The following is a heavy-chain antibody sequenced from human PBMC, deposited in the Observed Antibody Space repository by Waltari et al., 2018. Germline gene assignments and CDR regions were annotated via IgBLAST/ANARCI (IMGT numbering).Heavy chain of an antibody. CDR2: INTNTGNP. J-gene: IGHJ5*02. V-gene: IGHV7-4-1*02. D-gene: IGHD2-2*01. Sequence: QVQLVQSGSESKKPGASVKVSCQASGYTCTRSAMTGLRRAPGQGLELMGWINTNTGNPTYVQGFTGRFVFSLDTSVSTAYLQISSLKAEDTAVYYCVREVVPTSTIVVNWFDPWGQGTLVTVSS. CDR1: GYTCTRSA. CDR3: VREVVPTSTIVVNWFDP.